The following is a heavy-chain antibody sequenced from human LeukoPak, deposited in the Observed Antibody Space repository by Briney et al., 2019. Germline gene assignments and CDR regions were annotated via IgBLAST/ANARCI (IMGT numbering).Heavy chain of an antibody. D-gene: IGHD2-8*01. V-gene: IGHV3-33*01. CDR2: IRSHGSPD. CDR1: GFSFSSHG. J-gene: IGHJ3*01. CDR3: ARDDTLPDNGLDA. Sequence: PGRSLRPSRAASGFSFSSHGMDWVRQAPGKGREWLAVIRSHGSPDSYADSVRGRLTISRDNSKNMLFLQVNSLRVEDSAVYFCARDDTLPDNGLDAWGQGTMVTVSS.